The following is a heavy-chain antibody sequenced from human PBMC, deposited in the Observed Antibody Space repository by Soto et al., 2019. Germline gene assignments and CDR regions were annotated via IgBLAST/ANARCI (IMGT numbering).Heavy chain of an antibody. V-gene: IGHV3-21*02. CDR3: AREDGIVGTTSAFDY. J-gene: IGHJ4*02. D-gene: IGHD1-26*01. CDR2: INGRSNYI. CDR1: GFTFSTYV. Sequence: EVQLVESGGGLVKPGGSLGLSCAASGFTFSTYVMNWVRQTPGKGLEWVSSINGRSNYIYYADSVKGRFTISRDNAKNSLYLQMNSPRADDTAVYYCAREDGIVGTTSAFDYWGQGTLVTVSS.